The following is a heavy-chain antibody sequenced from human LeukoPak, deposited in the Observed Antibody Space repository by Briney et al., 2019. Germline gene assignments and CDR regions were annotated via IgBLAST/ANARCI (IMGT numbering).Heavy chain of an antibody. CDR3: TRGDSSSKIDY. Sequence: GGSLRLSCAASGFTFSSYEMNWARQAPGKGLEWVANIKEDGSEKYYVDSVKGRFTISRDNAKNSLNLQMDSLRVEDTAVYYCTRGDSSSKIDYWGQGTLVTVSS. CDR1: GFTFSSYE. D-gene: IGHD6-6*01. V-gene: IGHV3-7*01. CDR2: IKEDGSEK. J-gene: IGHJ4*02.